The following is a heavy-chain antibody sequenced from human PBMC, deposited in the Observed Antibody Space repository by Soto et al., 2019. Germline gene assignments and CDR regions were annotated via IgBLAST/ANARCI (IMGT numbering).Heavy chain of an antibody. J-gene: IGHJ5*02. Sequence: SETLSLTCTVSGGSISSSSYYWGWIRQPPGKGLEWIGSIYYSGSTYYNPSLKSRFTISVDTSKNQFSLKLSSVTAADTAVYYCARHSIPADNWFDPWGQGTLVTVSS. V-gene: IGHV4-39*01. D-gene: IGHD2-2*02. CDR2: IYYSGST. CDR3: ARHSIPADNWFDP. CDR1: GGSISSSSYY.